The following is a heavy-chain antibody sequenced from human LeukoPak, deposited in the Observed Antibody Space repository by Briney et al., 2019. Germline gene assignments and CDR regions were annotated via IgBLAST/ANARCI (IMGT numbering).Heavy chain of an antibody. V-gene: IGHV3-20*04. CDR2: INWNGGST. J-gene: IGHJ4*02. D-gene: IGHD3-16*01. Sequence: GRSLRLSCAASGFTFDDYGMSWVRQPQGKGLEWVSGINWNGGSTGYADSVKGRFTISRDNAKNSLYLQMNSLRAEDTALYYCARDLGPILFDYWGQGTLVTVSS. CDR1: GFTFDDYG. CDR3: ARDLGPILFDY.